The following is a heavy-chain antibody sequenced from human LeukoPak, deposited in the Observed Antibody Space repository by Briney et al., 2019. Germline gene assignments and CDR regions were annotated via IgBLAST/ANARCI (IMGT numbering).Heavy chain of an antibody. CDR3: ARGFPYCSAGSCYYGLDV. V-gene: IGHV3-74*01. D-gene: IGHD2-15*01. Sequence: PWGSPKTPFSTSGFTFSSYLMHLVRQAPGKGLVLVSPITCDGSSARYADSVKGRFTISRDNAKNTPYLQLNSLRAEDTAVYYCARGFPYCSAGSCYYGLDVWGQGTTVTVSS. J-gene: IGHJ6*02. CDR1: GFTFSSYL. CDR2: ITCDGSSA.